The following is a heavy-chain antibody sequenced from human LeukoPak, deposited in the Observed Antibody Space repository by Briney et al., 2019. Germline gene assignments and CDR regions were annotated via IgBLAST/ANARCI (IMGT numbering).Heavy chain of an antibody. D-gene: IGHD1-1*01. CDR2: ISSRSGYI. Sequence: GGSLRLSCAASGFTFSDYSMNWVRQAPGQGLDWVSSISSRSGYIYYAESVKGRFTISRDNAKNSLYLQMNSLRAEDTAVYYCVRERGSIGTDLHFWGQGTLVTVSS. J-gene: IGHJ4*02. V-gene: IGHV3-21*01. CDR1: GFTFSDYS. CDR3: VRERGSIGTDLHF.